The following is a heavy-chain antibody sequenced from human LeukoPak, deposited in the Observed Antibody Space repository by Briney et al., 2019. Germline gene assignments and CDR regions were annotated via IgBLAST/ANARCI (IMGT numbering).Heavy chain of an antibody. CDR3: ARGFEYCSGGSCYWSWFDP. CDR1: GLTLSNYW. J-gene: IGHJ5*02. CDR2: IKQDGSEK. Sequence: GGSLRLSCTASGLTLSNYWMIWVRQAPGKGLQWVAKIKQDGSEKYYVDSVKGRFTISRDNAENSLYLQMNSLRAEDTAVYYCARGFEYCSGGSCYWSWFDPWGQGTLVTVSS. V-gene: IGHV3-7*03. D-gene: IGHD2-15*01.